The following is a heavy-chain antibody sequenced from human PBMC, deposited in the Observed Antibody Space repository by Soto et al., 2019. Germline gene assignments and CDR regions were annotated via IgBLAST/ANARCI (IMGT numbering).Heavy chain of an antibody. D-gene: IGHD5-18*01. V-gene: IGHV3-30-3*01. CDR1: GFTFSSYA. CDR2: ISYDGSNK. Sequence: GGSLRLSCAASGFTFSSYAMHWVRQAPGKGLEWVAVISYDGSNKYYADSVKGRFTISRDNSKNTLYLQMNSLRAEDTAVYYCARDPGSMVTRYYFDYWGQGTLVTVSS. J-gene: IGHJ4*01. CDR3: ARDPGSMVTRYYFDY.